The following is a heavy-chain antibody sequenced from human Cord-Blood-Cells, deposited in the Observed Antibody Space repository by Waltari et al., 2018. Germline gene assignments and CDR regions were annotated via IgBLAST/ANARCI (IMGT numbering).Heavy chain of an antibody. CDR2: MNPNIVNT. J-gene: IGHJ5*02. Sequence: QVQLVQSGAEVKKPGASVKVSCKASGYTFTSYDINWVRQANGQGLEWMGWMNPNIVNTGYAQKFHVRVTMTRNTYISTADMVLSSLGSEDTAVYYCARGTVGYCTGGVCYNWFDPWGQGTLVTVSS. CDR1: GYTFTSYD. CDR3: ARGTVGYCTGGVCYNWFDP. D-gene: IGHD2-8*02. V-gene: IGHV1-8*01.